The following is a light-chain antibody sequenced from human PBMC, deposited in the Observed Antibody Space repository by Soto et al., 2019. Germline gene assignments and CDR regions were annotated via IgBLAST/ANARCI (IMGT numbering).Light chain of an antibody. V-gene: IGKV1-39*01. J-gene: IGKJ2*01. CDR3: QQSYSTPYT. CDR2: GAS. Sequence: DIQMTQSPSSLSASVGDRVTITCRASQSISRHLNWYQQKPGKAPKVLIYGASSLQSGVPSRFSGSGSGTDFTLTISSLQPEDFATYYCQQSYSTPYTFGQGTKLEIK. CDR1: QSISRH.